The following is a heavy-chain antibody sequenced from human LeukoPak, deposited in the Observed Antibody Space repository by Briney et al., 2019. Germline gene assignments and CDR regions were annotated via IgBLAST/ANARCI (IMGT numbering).Heavy chain of an antibody. CDR1: GFTFSNYA. Sequence: PGRSLRLSCAASGFTFSNYAMHWVRQAPGKGLEWVAVMSYDGSNKIYADSVKGRFTISRDNSKNTLYLQMNSLRVEDTAVYYFAGGPAGMYGWFDPWGQGTLVTVSS. J-gene: IGHJ5*02. D-gene: IGHD6-25*01. CDR2: MSYDGSNK. CDR3: AGGPAGMYGWFDP. V-gene: IGHV3-30-3*01.